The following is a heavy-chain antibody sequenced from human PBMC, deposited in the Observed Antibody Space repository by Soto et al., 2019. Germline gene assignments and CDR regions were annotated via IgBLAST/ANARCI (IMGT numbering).Heavy chain of an antibody. CDR3: VKGEYYYDSSGYYNGFDP. CDR2: ISINGGST. J-gene: IGHJ5*02. Sequence: SGGSLRLSCSASGFTFSIYAMHWVRQAPGKGLEYVSSISINGGSTHYADSVKGRFTISRDNSKNTQYLQMSSLRADDTALYYCVKGEYYYDSSGYYNGFDPWGQGTLVTVSS. D-gene: IGHD3-22*01. CDR1: GFTFSIYA. V-gene: IGHV3-64D*06.